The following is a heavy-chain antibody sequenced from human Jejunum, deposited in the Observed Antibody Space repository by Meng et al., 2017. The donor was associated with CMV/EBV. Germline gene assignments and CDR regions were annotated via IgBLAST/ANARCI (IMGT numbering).Heavy chain of an antibody. V-gene: IGHV1-2*06. CDR1: GYNYIAYY. CDR2: IDPNSGGT. CDR3: TREKTGYGGPRFDY. J-gene: IGHJ4*02. Sequence: KVSGYNYIAYYIHCVRQAPGQGREWRGRIDPNSGGTNYPQEFQGRVTMTGDTSISTAYMDLHSLRSDDTAVYFCTREKTGYGGPRFDYWGQGTLVTVSS. D-gene: IGHD4-23*01.